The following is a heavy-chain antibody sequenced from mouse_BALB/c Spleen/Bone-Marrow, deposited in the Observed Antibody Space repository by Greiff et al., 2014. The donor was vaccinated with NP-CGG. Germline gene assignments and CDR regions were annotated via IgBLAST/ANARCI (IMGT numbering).Heavy chain of an antibody. J-gene: IGHJ2*01. CDR3: TRGDDCCGGAPY. CDR2: IYPSASYT. CDR1: GYTFTSYW. D-gene: IGHD2-4*01. V-gene: IGHV1-69*02. Sequence: VQLQQSGAGLVRPGASVKLSCKASGYTFTSYWINWVKQRPGQGLEWIGNIYPSASYTNYNQKFKDKATLTVDKSSSTAYMQLSRPASEESAVYCCTRGDDCCGGAPYWGQGTTLTVSS.